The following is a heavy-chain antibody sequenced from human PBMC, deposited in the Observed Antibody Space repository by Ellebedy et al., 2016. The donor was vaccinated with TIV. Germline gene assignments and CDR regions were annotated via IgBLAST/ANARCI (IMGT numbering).Heavy chain of an antibody. CDR2: IGTAGDR. J-gene: IGHJ2*01. CDR3: AREGISLMGQYFDL. V-gene: IGHV3-13*01. CDR1: GFTFNNYD. Sequence: GESLKISCAASGFTFNNYDMQWVRQPTGKGLEWVSSIGTAGDRIHLDSVKGRFTISRENANNSLYLQMSSLSVGDTAVYYCAREGISLMGQYFDLWGRGTPVTVSS. D-gene: IGHD2-8*01.